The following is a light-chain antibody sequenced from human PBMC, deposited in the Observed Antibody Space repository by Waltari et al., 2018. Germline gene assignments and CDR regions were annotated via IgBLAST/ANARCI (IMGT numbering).Light chain of an antibody. CDR1: QSISTY. V-gene: IGKV3-11*01. Sequence: EIVLTQSPATLSLSPGERANLSCKASQSISTYLAWYQHKRGKAPRHLIYDASNRATCIPGKFSGAGSSTDFTLTISSLRPEDFAVYYCQFPGDWITFGGVTTIEIK. CDR3: QFPGDWIT. J-gene: IGKJ4*01. CDR2: DAS.